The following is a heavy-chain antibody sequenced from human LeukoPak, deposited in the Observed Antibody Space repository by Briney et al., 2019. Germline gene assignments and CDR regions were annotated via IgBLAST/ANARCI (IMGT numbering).Heavy chain of an antibody. CDR1: GGSFSGYY. J-gene: IGHJ4*02. Sequence: SETLSLTCAVYGGSFSGYYWSWIRQPPGKGLEWIGEINHSGSTNYNPSLKSRVTILVDTSKNQFSLKLSSVTAADTAVYYCARAEGALDYWGQGTLVTVSS. CDR2: INHSGST. V-gene: IGHV4-34*01. D-gene: IGHD1-26*01. CDR3: ARAEGALDY.